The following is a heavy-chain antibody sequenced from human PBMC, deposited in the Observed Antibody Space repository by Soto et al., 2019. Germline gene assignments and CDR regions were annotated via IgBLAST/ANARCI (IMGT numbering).Heavy chain of an antibody. J-gene: IGHJ5*02. Sequence: TLKLTCDISGNSVSSNSAAGSCISQRRQRVFEWPGSTYYRPKWYNDYPLSVKSRITINPDTSNNQFSLQLNSVTPEDTAVYYRARDRPPYVRERETNWFDPWGQGTLVTVSS. V-gene: IGHV6-1*01. CDR2: TYYRPKWYN. D-gene: IGHD1-1*01. CDR1: GNSVSSNSAA. CDR3: ARDRPPYVRERETNWFDP.